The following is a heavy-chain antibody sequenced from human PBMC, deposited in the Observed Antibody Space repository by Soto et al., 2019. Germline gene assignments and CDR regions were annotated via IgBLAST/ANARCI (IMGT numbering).Heavy chain of an antibody. CDR1: GYTFTSYA. Sequence: ASVKVSCKASGYTFTSYAMHWVRQAPGQRLEWMGWINAGNGNTKYSQKFQGRVTITRDTSASTAYMELSSLRSEDTAVYYCARAWAYGDYVGAFDIWGQGTMVTVSS. D-gene: IGHD4-17*01. CDR3: ARAWAYGDYVGAFDI. V-gene: IGHV1-3*01. J-gene: IGHJ3*02. CDR2: INAGNGNT.